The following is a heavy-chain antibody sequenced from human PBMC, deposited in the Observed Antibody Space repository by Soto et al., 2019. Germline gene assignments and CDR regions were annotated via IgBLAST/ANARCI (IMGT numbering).Heavy chain of an antibody. CDR2: INPATGAA. CDR3: ARGGGVGVAGSAAFDM. CDR1: GYPVTAYY. Sequence: QLHLVQSGAVVKKPGASGTVSCSASGYPVTAYYMHWVRQAPGRGLEWMGGINPATGAAKYTQTFQGRVTMSRDTSTSTVFMELSGLTSEDTAVSYCARGGGVGVAGSAAFDMWGQGTLVTVSS. D-gene: IGHD3-3*01. V-gene: IGHV1-2*02. J-gene: IGHJ3*02.